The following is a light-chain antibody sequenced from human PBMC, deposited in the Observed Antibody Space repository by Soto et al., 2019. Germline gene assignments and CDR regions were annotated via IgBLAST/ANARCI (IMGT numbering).Light chain of an antibody. CDR3: QQSYSTFLT. CDR1: QNINNY. J-gene: IGKJ3*01. V-gene: IGKV1-39*01. CDR2: DAS. Sequence: DIQMTQSPSSLSASVGDRVTITCQESQNINNYLNWYQQKPGRAPKLLIYDASNLEAGVPSRFSGSGSGTEFTLTISSLQPEEFATYYCQQSYSTFLTFGPGTKVDIK.